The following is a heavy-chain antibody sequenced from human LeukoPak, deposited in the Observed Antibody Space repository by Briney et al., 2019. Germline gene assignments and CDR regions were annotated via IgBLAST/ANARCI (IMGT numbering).Heavy chain of an antibody. CDR2: ISWSSGNI. V-gene: IGHV3-9*01. CDR1: GFTFDDYA. CDR3: ARDARRRAFNYGMDV. Sequence: GGSLRLSCAASGFTFDDYAMHWVRQAPGKGLEWVPGISWSSGNIGYADSVKGRFTISRDNAENSLHLQMNSLRTEDTALYFCARDARRRAFNYGMDVWGQGTTVTVSS. J-gene: IGHJ6*02. D-gene: IGHD6-25*01.